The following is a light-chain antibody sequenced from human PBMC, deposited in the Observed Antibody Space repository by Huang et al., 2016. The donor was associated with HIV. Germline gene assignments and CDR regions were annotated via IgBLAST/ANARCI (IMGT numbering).Light chain of an antibody. CDR2: GAS. Sequence: EIVMTQSPATLSVSPGERATLSCRASQSVSSNLAWYQQKPGQAPRLLISGASTRAPGIPARVTGSGSGTDFTLTISSLQSEDFALYYCQQYHDWPRTFGQGTKVDIK. V-gene: IGKV3-15*01. J-gene: IGKJ1*01. CDR1: QSVSSN. CDR3: QQYHDWPRT.